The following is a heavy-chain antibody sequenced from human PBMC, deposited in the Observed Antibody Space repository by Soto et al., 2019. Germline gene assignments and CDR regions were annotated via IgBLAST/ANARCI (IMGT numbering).Heavy chain of an antibody. V-gene: IGHV1-2*04. J-gene: IGHJ6*02. Sequence: ASVKVSCKASGYTFTGYYMHWVRQAPGQGLEWMGWINPNSGGTNYAQKFQGWVTMTRDTSISTAYMELSRLRSDDTAVYYCAREMEAVPAAILTTRTHHLVYYYYGMDVWGQGTTVTVSS. CDR3: AREMEAVPAAILTTRTHHLVYYYYGMDV. CDR1: GYTFTGYY. D-gene: IGHD2-2*02. CDR2: INPNSGGT.